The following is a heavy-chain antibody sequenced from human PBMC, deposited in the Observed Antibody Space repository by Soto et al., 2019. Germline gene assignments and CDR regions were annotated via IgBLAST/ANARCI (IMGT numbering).Heavy chain of an antibody. CDR3: ARGNEYGGNFDY. CDR1: AYTFTSYD. Sequence: QVQLVQSGAEVKKPGASVKVSCKASAYTFTSYDINWVRQATGQGLESMGWMNPNSGNTAYAQKFQGRVTMTRNTSISTAYMELSSLRSEDTAVYYCARGNEYGGNFDYWGQGTLVTVSS. D-gene: IGHD2-15*01. V-gene: IGHV1-8*01. J-gene: IGHJ4*02. CDR2: MNPNSGNT.